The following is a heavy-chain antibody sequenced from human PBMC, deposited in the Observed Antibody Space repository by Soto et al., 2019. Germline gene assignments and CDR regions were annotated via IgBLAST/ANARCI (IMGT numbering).Heavy chain of an antibody. J-gene: IGHJ4*02. CDR1: GFTFSCSA. Sequence: GGSLRLSCAASGFTFSCSAMHWVRQASGKGLEWVGRIRSKANSYATAYAASVKGRFTISRDDSKNTAYLQMNSLKTEDTAVYYCTRWEEYSSSSLPFDYWGQGTLVTVSS. CDR2: IRSKANSYAT. CDR3: TRWEEYSSSSLPFDY. D-gene: IGHD6-6*01. V-gene: IGHV3-73*01.